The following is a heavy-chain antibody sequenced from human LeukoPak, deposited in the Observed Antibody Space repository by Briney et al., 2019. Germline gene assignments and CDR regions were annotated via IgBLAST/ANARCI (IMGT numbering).Heavy chain of an antibody. D-gene: IGHD3-10*02. Sequence: GGSLRLSCAASGFTFSSYEMNWVRHAPGKGLERGSYISSSGSTIYYADSVKGRFTISRDNAKNSLYLQMNSLRAEDTAVYYCAELGITMIGGVWGKGTTVTISS. V-gene: IGHV3-48*03. CDR3: AELGITMIGGV. CDR1: GFTFSSYE. CDR2: ISSSGSTI. J-gene: IGHJ6*04.